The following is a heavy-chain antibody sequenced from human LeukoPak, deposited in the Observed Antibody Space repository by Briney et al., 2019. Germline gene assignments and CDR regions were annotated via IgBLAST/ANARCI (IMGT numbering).Heavy chain of an antibody. CDR1: GYTFTGYH. CDR3: ARDYCSSTSCLFDY. CDR2: INPNSGDT. Sequence: ASVKVSRKASGYTFTGYHMHWVRQAPGQGLEWMGRINPNSGDTNYAQKFQGRVTMTRDTSISTAYMELSRLRSDDTAVYYCARDYCSSTSCLFDYWGQGTLVTVSS. J-gene: IGHJ4*02. D-gene: IGHD2-2*01. V-gene: IGHV1-2*06.